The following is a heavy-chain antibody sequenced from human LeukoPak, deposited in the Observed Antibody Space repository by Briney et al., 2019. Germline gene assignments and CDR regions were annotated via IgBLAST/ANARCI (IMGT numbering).Heavy chain of an antibody. CDR3: AREVWGPEY. J-gene: IGHJ4*02. D-gene: IGHD1-14*01. Sequence: SGGSLRLSCAASGFTFNTYAMHWIRQAPGKGLEWVGNIKQDGSDKNYMDSVKGRFTISRDNTKNSVYLQMSSLRAEDTAVYYCAREVWGPEYWGQGTLVTVSS. V-gene: IGHV3-7*01. CDR2: IKQDGSDK. CDR1: GFTFNTYA.